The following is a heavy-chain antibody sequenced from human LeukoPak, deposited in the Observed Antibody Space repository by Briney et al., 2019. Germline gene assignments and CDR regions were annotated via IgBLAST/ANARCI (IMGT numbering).Heavy chain of an antibody. Sequence: GGSLRLSCAASGFTFSSYWMHWVRQAPGKWLVWVSRINSDGSSTSYADSVKGRFTISRDNAKNTLYLQMNSLRAEDTAVYYCATLAYCGGDCYSGAFDIWGQGTMVTVSS. D-gene: IGHD2-21*01. CDR3: ATLAYCGGDCYSGAFDI. J-gene: IGHJ3*02. CDR1: GFTFSSYW. V-gene: IGHV3-74*01. CDR2: INSDGSST.